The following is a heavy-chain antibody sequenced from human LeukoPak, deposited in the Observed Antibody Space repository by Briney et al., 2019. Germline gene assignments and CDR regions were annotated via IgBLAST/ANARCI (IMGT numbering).Heavy chain of an antibody. D-gene: IGHD6-25*01. CDR2: IYHSGST. V-gene: IGHV4-38-2*02. CDR3: ARAGGSAVSLDAFDI. Sequence: PSETLSLTCTVSGYSISSGYYWGWIRQPPGKGLEWIGSIYHSGSTYYNPSLKSRVTISVDTSKNQFSLKLSSVTAADTAVYYCARAGGSAVSLDAFDIWGQGTMVTVSS. J-gene: IGHJ3*02. CDR1: GYSISSGYY.